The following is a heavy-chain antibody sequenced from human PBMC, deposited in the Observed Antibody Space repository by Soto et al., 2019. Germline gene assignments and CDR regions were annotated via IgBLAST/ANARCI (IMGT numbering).Heavy chain of an antibody. CDR3: ATSPQVINWFDP. CDR2: FDPEDGET. Sequence: ASVKVSRMVSGYTLTELSIHWVRHAAGKGLEWMGGFDPEDGETIYAQKFQGRVTMTEDTSTDTAYMELSSLRSEDTAVYYCATSPQVINWFDPWGQGTLVTVSS. V-gene: IGHV1-24*01. J-gene: IGHJ5*02. D-gene: IGHD4-4*01. CDR1: GYTLTELS.